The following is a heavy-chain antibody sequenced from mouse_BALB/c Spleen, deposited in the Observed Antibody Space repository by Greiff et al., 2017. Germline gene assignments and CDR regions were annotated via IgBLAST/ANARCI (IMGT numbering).Heavy chain of an antibody. CDR1: GFTFSSFG. CDR3: ARTGTYYFDY. Sequence: EVKLMESGGGLVQPGGSRKLSCAASGFTFSSFGMHWVRQAPEKGLEWVAYISSGSSTIYYADTVKGRFTISRDNPKNTLFLQMTSLRSEDTAMYYCARTGTYYFDYWGQGTTLTVSS. D-gene: IGHD4-1*01. J-gene: IGHJ2*01. CDR2: ISSGSSTI. V-gene: IGHV5-17*02.